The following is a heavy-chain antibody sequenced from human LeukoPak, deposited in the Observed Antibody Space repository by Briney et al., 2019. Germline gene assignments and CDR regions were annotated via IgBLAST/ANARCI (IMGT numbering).Heavy chain of an antibody. CDR3: ARNVTAGFFDY. V-gene: IGHV4-38-2*01. D-gene: IGHD1-1*01. J-gene: IGHJ4*02. Sequence: SETLSLTCAVSGSSITSDYFWGWIRQPPGKGLEWIATIYYSWGMYFNPSLKSRVTVSLDASKNQFSLKMTSLTAADTAIYYCARNVTAGFFDYWGQGIMVTVSS. CDR2: IYYSWGM. CDR1: GSSITSDYF.